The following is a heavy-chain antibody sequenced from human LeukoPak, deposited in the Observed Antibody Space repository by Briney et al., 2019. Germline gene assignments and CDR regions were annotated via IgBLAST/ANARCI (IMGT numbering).Heavy chain of an antibody. Sequence: ASVTVSCKASGYTFTSYGISWVRQAPGQGLEWMGWISAYNGNTNYAQKLQGRVTMTTDTSTSTAYMELRSLRSDDTAVYYCARDARGYSYGYNDAFDIWGQGTMVTVSS. V-gene: IGHV1-18*01. CDR3: ARDARGYSYGYNDAFDI. CDR2: ISAYNGNT. CDR1: GYTFTSYG. D-gene: IGHD5-18*01. J-gene: IGHJ3*02.